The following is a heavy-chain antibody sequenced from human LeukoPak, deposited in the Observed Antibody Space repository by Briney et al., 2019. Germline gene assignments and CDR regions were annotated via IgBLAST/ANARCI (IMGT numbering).Heavy chain of an antibody. J-gene: IGHJ3*02. V-gene: IGHV4-59*01. CDR2: IYYSGST. CDR3: ARDPGGGYCSSTSCYDASDAFDI. D-gene: IGHD2-2*01. Sequence: SETLSLTCTVSGGSISSYYWSWIRQPPGKGLEWIGYIYYSGSTNYNPSLKSRVTISVDTSKNQFSLKLSSVTAADTAVYYCARDPGGGYCSSTSCYDASDAFDIWGQGTMVTVSS. CDR1: GGSISSYY.